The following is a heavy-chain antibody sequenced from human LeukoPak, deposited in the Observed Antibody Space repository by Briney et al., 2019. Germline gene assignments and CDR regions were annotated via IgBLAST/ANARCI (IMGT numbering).Heavy chain of an antibody. D-gene: IGHD3-22*01. Sequence: PGRSLRLSCAASGFTFSSYAMHWVRQAPGKGLEWVAVISYDGSNKYYADSVKGRFTISRDNSKNTLYLQMNSLRAEDTAVYYCAKDDYYDTSGYRDWGQGTLVTVSS. CDR3: AKDDYYDTSGYRD. V-gene: IGHV3-30*04. J-gene: IGHJ4*02. CDR1: GFTFSSYA. CDR2: ISYDGSNK.